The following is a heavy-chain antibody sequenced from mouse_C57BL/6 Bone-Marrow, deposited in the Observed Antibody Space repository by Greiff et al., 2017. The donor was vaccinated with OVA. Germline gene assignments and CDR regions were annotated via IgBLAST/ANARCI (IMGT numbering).Heavy chain of an antibody. CDR2: ISDGGSYT. Sequence: EAKLVESGGGLVKPGGSLKLSCAASGFTFSSYAMSWVRQTPEKRLEWVATISDGGSYTYYPDNVKGRFTISRDNAKNNLYLQMSHLKSEDTAMYYCARRSNYEAYWGQGTLVTVSA. D-gene: IGHD2-5*01. V-gene: IGHV5-4*03. CDR1: GFTFSSYA. CDR3: ARRSNYEAY. J-gene: IGHJ3*01.